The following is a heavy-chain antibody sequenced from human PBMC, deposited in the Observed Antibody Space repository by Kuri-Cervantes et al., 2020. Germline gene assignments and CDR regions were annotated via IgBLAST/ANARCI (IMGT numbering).Heavy chain of an antibody. V-gene: IGHV3-7*01. Sequence: GGSLRLSCAASGFTFSSYWMSWVRQAPGKGLEWVANIKQGGSEKYYVDSVKGRLTISRDNAKNSLYLQMNSLRAEDTAVYYCARAGRGLSGYHHYYYGMDVWGQGTTVTVSS. CDR1: GFTFSSYW. CDR2: IKQGGSEK. J-gene: IGHJ6*02. CDR3: ARAGRGLSGYHHYYYGMDV. D-gene: IGHD3-22*01.